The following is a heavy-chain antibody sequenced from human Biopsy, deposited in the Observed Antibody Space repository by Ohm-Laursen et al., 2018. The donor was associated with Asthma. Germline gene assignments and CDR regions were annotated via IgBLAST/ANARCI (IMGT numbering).Heavy chain of an antibody. V-gene: IGHV3-23*01. D-gene: IGHD1-7*01. CDR1: GFPFSTYA. CDR2: ILGNGVTT. CDR3: ARDSLGISGTIYWYDW. Sequence: SLRLSCAASGFPFSTYAMSWARQAPGKGLEWVSSILGNGVTTYYVDSVKGRFTISRDNSKNTLYLQMNSLTPDDTAVYFCARDSLGISGTIYWYDWWGQGTLVTVPS. J-gene: IGHJ4*02.